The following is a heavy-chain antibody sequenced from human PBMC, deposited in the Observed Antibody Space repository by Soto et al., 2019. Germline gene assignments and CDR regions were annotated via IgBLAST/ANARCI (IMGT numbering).Heavy chain of an antibody. CDR2: ISDSGGTT. CDR3: AKDPYCSSISCYAGNFYY. Sequence: GSLRLSCAASGFTFSNYPMSWVRQAPGKGLEWVSYISDSGGTTYYADSVKGRFTISRDNSKNTLYLQMNSLRAEDTAVYYCAKDPYCSSISCYAGNFYYWGQGALVTVSS. V-gene: IGHV3-23*01. D-gene: IGHD2-2*01. CDR1: GFTFSNYP. J-gene: IGHJ4*02.